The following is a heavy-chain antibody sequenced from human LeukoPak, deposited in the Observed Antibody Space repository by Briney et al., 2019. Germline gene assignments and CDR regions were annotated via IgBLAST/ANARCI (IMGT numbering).Heavy chain of an antibody. V-gene: IGHV3-72*01. CDR2: TINKANSYTT. CDR1: GFTFSDHY. CDR3: ARELESAYGMDV. J-gene: IGHJ6*02. D-gene: IGHD1-1*01. Sequence: PGGSLRLSCAASGFTFSDHYMDWVPQAPGKGRGGVGRTINKANSYTTEYAASVKGRFTISRDDAKNSLDLQMNSLKAEDTAVYYCARELESAYGMDVWGQGTTVTVSS.